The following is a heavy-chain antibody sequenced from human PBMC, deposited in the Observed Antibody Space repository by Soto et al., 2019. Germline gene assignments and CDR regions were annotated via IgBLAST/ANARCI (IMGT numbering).Heavy chain of an antibody. V-gene: IGHV1-69*13. CDR3: ARGLLPLYYYGMDV. CDR1: GGTFSSYA. D-gene: IGHD2-21*01. J-gene: IGHJ6*02. Sequence: ASVKVSCKASGGTFSSYAISCVRQAPGQGLEWMGGIIPIFGTANYAQKFQGRVTITADESTSTAYMELSSLRSEDTAVYYCARGLLPLYYYGMDVWGQGTTVTVSS. CDR2: IIPIFGTA.